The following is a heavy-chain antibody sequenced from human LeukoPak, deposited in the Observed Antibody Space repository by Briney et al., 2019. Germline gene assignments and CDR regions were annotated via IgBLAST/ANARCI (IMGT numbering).Heavy chain of an antibody. D-gene: IGHD3-10*01. Sequence: TGGALMLSCAASGFTFSSYSMNSVRQAPGKGLERVSYISRSRRTIYYAVSVKGRFTISRDNAKSLLYVQMNSLRAEDTAVYYWARSGSWDNYYYYYMDVWGKGTTVTVSS. CDR1: GFTFSSYS. CDR3: ARSGSWDNYYYYYMDV. CDR2: ISRSRRTI. V-gene: IGHV3-48*01. J-gene: IGHJ6*03.